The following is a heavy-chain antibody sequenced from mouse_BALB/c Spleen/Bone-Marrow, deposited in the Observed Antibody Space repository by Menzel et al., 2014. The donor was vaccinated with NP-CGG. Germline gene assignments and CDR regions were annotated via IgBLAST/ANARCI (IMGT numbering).Heavy chain of an antibody. V-gene: IGHV1S130*01. D-gene: IGHD2-14*01. J-gene: IGHJ2*01. CDR1: GYTFTNSW. CDR3: ARHHRYAYYFDY. Sequence: VQRVESGSVLVRPGASVKLSCKASGYTFTNSWIRWAKQRPGQGLEWIGEIHPNSGNTNFNEKFKVKATLTVDTSSSTAYVDLSSLTAEDSAVYYCARHHRYAYYFDYWGQGTTLTVSS. CDR2: IHPNSGNT.